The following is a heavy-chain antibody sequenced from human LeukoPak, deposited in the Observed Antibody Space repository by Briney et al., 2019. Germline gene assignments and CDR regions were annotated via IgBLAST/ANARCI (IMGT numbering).Heavy chain of an antibody. CDR3: AKAGTAMGIPDY. V-gene: IGHV3-23*01. CDR2: ISGSGGMT. Sequence: GGFLRLSCEASGFTFSGYAMSWVRQAPGKGLEWVSGISGSGGMTYYADSVKGRFTVSRDNSKDTMYVQMKSLRADDTAVYYCAKAGTAMGIPDYWGQGTLVTVSS. D-gene: IGHD5-18*01. CDR1: GFTFSGYA. J-gene: IGHJ4*02.